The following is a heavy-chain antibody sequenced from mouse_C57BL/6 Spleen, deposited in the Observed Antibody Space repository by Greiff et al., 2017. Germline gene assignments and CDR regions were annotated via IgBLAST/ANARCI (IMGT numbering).Heavy chain of an antibody. Sequence: VQLQQPGAELVMPGASVKLSCKASGYTFTSYWMHWVKQRPGQGLEWIGEIDPSDSYTNYNQKFKGKSTLTVDKSSSTAYMQLSSLTSEDSAVYYCARRGMYDYEYCDVWGTGTTVTVSS. CDR2: IDPSDSYT. D-gene: IGHD2-4*01. V-gene: IGHV1-69*01. J-gene: IGHJ1*03. CDR3: ARRGMYDYEYCDV. CDR1: GYTFTSYW.